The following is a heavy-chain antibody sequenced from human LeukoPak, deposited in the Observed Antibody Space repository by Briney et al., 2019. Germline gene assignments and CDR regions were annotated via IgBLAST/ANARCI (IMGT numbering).Heavy chain of an antibody. D-gene: IGHD6-13*01. Sequence: GESLKISCKGSGYSFTSYWISWVRQMPGEGLELMGRIDPSDSYTNYSASFQGHVTISADRSISTAYLQWSTLKASDTAMYYWARHPKSGYSTTWYDGAFDIWGQGTMVTVSS. CDR3: ARHPKSGYSTTWYDGAFDI. J-gene: IGHJ3*02. V-gene: IGHV5-10-1*01. CDR2: IDPSDSYT. CDR1: GYSFTSYW.